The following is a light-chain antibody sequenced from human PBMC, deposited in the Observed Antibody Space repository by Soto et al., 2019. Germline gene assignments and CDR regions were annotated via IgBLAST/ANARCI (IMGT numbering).Light chain of an antibody. J-gene: IGKJ1*01. CDR2: KAS. CDR3: QQYNCYSGP. V-gene: IGKV1-5*03. Sequence: QRNPYPSPLSCSVGDRVTVTCRASQTISSWLAWYQQKPGKAPKLLIYKASTLKSGVPSRFSGSGSGTEFTLTISSLQPDDFATYYCQQYNCYSGPFGQGTKVDIK. CDR1: QTISSW.